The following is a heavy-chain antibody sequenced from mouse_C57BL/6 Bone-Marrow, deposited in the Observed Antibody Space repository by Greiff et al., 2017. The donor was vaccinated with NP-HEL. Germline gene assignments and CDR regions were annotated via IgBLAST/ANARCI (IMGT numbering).Heavy chain of an antibody. J-gene: IGHJ1*03. Sequence: DVMLVESEGGLVQPGSSMKLSCTASGFTFSDYYMAWVRQVPEKGLEWVANINYDGSSTYYLDSLKSRFIISRDNAKNILYLQMSSLKSEDTATYYCARGGYYGSSYVWYFDVWGTGTTVTVSS. CDR1: GFTFSDYY. V-gene: IGHV5-16*01. D-gene: IGHD1-1*01. CDR3: ARGGYYGSSYVWYFDV. CDR2: INYDGSST.